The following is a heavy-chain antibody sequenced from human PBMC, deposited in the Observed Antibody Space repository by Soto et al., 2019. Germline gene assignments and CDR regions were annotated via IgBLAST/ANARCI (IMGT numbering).Heavy chain of an antibody. D-gene: IGHD3-10*01. J-gene: IGHJ4*02. CDR1: GNTFTELD. Sequence: QVQLVQSGAEVKKPGASVKVSCKASGNTFTELDLNWVRQAPGQGLDWMGWMRADTGNTGHAQKFQGRVSLTRDTSISTAYMELNRLRAEDTAVYYCARYIRGQGFISWGQGTLVTVSP. CDR3: ARYIRGQGFIS. CDR2: MRADTGNT. V-gene: IGHV1-8*01.